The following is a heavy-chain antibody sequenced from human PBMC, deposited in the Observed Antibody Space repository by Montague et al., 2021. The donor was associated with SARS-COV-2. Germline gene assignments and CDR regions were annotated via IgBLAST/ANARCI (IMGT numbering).Heavy chain of an antibody. CDR3: ARGRQPFNMIVVFMTGGESYFDY. CDR1: GGSYSDYY. Sequence: SETLSLTCAVYGGSYSDYYWSWIRQPPGKGLEWIGEINHRGNSKYNTSLKSRVSISLDTSKNQFSLYLSSVTAADTAVYYCARGRQPFNMIVVFMTGGESYFDYWGQGTLVTVSS. CDR2: INHRGNS. V-gene: IGHV4-34*01. J-gene: IGHJ4*02. D-gene: IGHD3-22*01.